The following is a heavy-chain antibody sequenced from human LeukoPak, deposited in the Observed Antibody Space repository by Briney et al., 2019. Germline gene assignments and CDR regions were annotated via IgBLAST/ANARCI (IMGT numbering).Heavy chain of an antibody. CDR3: ARGSGYYYGMDV. Sequence: ASVKVSCEASGYTFTSYDINWVRQATGQGLEWMGWMNPNSGNTGYAQKFQGRVTMTRNTSISTAYMELSSLRSEDTAAYYCARGSGYYYGMDVWGQGTTVTVSS. CDR2: MNPNSGNT. J-gene: IGHJ6*02. V-gene: IGHV1-8*02. D-gene: IGHD3-3*01. CDR1: GYTFTSYD.